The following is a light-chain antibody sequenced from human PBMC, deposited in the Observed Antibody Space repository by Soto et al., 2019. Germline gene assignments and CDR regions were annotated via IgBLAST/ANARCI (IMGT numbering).Light chain of an antibody. CDR3: SSYTSSSTYV. CDR2: DVS. Sequence: QSALTQPASVSGSPGQSITISCTGTSSDVGGYNYVSWYQQHPGKAPKLMIYDVSNRPSGVSNRFSGSKSGNTDSLTISGLQAEDEADYYCSSYTSSSTYVFGTGTKLTVL. J-gene: IGLJ1*01. V-gene: IGLV2-14*01. CDR1: SSDVGGYNY.